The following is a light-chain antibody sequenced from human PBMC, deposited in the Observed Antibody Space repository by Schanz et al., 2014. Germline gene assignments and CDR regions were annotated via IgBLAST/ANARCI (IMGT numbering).Light chain of an antibody. CDR3: QQYNNWPAS. CDR2: GAS. CDR1: QSVSSY. Sequence: EKVLTQSPGTLSLSPGERATLSCRASQSVSSYLAWYQQKPGQAPRLLIYGASSRATGIPARFSGSGSGTEFTLTISTLQSEDFAVYYCQQYNNWPASFGGGTKVEIK. J-gene: IGKJ4*01. V-gene: IGKV3-15*01.